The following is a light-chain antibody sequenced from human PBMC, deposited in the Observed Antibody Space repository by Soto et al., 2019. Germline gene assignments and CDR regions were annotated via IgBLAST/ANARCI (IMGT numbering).Light chain of an antibody. CDR3: NSYTTSNTFV. CDR1: SSDIGAHNF. V-gene: IGLV2-14*03. Sequence: QSVLTQPASVSGSPGQAITVSCSGTSSDIGAHNFVSWYQQHPGKAPKLIIYEVINRPSGVSDRFSGSKSGNTASLTISGLQSEDEADYYCNSYTTSNTFVFGSGTKVIAL. J-gene: IGLJ1*01. CDR2: EVI.